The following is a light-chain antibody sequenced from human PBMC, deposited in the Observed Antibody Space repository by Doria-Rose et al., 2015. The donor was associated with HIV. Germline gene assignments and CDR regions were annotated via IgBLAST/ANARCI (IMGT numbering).Light chain of an antibody. CDR1: QSVSANY. CDR2: GAS. CDR3: HQYASSRT. V-gene: IGKV3-20*01. J-gene: IGKJ1*01. Sequence: TQSPGTLSLSPGERATLSCRASQSVSANYLAWYQQRPGQSPRLLIYGASSRATDIRDRCSGSGSGTDFTLTISRLEPEDFAVYYCHQYASSRTFGQGTKVEIK.